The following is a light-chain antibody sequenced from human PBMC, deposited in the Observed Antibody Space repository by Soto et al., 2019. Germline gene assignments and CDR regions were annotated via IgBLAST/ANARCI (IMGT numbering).Light chain of an antibody. CDR3: QQANSFPLT. CDR1: QTISRA. Sequence: DIQMTQSTSSLSASVGDRVTITCRASQTISRALNWYQQKPGKAPKLLIYDASSLQGGITSRFSGSGSGTDFTLSISSLQPEDFATYYCQQANSFPLTFGGGTKVEIK. CDR2: DAS. J-gene: IGKJ4*01. V-gene: IGKV1-39*01.